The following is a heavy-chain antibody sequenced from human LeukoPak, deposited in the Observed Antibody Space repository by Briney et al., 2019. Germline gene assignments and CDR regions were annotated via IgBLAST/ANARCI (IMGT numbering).Heavy chain of an antibody. CDR2: ISSSSSTI. V-gene: IGHV3-48*04. Sequence: PGGSLRLSCAASGFTFSSYGMTWVRQAPGKGLEWVSYISSSSSTIYYADSVEGRFTISRDNVKNSLYLQMNSLRAEDTAVYYCASSLVAGYYYYNYYYMDVWGKGTTVTVSS. CDR1: GFTFSSYG. D-gene: IGHD5-18*01. CDR3: ASSLVAGYYYYNYYYMDV. J-gene: IGHJ6*03.